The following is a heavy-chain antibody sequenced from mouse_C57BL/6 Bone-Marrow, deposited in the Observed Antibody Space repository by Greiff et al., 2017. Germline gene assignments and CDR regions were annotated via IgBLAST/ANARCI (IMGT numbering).Heavy chain of an antibody. CDR1: GYTFTSYW. D-gene: IGHD3-2*02. J-gene: IGHJ2*01. CDR3: ARPAQAHFDY. V-gene: IGHV1-64*01. CDR2: IHPNSGST. Sequence: QVQLQQPGAELVKPGASVKLSCKASGYTFTSYWMHWVNQRPGQGLEWIGMIHPNSGSTNYNEKFKSKATLTVDKSSSTAYMQLSSLTSEDSAVYYCARPAQAHFDYWGQGTTLTVSS.